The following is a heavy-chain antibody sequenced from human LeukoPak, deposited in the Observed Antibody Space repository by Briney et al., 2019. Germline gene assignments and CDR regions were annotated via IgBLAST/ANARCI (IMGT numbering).Heavy chain of an antibody. J-gene: IGHJ4*02. Sequence: GESLKLSRKGSGYSFTRYWIGWVLQMPGKGLECTVIIYPGDSDTRYSPSFQGQVTISADKSISNAYLQWSNLKASDTAMYYCARRYCSSTSCYEAVDYWGQGTLVTVSS. V-gene: IGHV5-51*01. CDR2: IYPGDSDT. D-gene: IGHD2-2*01. CDR1: GYSFTRYW. CDR3: ARRYCSSTSCYEAVDY.